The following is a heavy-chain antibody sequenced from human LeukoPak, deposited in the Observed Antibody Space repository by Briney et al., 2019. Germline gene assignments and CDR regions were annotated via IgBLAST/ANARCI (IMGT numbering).Heavy chain of an antibody. J-gene: IGHJ4*02. Sequence: SVKVSCXASGGTFSSYAISWVRQAPGQGLEWMGGIIPIFGTANYAQKFQGRVTITTDESTSTAYMELSSLRSEDTAVYYCASRLVPSYYAENGGNFDYWGLGTLVTVSS. CDR3: ASRLVPSYYAENGGNFDY. D-gene: IGHD2/OR15-2a*01. CDR2: IIPIFGTA. V-gene: IGHV1-69*05. CDR1: GGTFSSYA.